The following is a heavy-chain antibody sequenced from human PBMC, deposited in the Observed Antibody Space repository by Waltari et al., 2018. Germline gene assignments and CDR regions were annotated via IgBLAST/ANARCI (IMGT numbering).Heavy chain of an antibody. Sequence: QVQLVQSGAEVKKPGSSVKVSCKASGGTFSSYTISWVRQAPGQGLEWMGRIIPIRGIANYAQKFQGRVTITADKSTGTAYMELSSLRSEDTAVYYCARSLYYDFWSGYYAIDYWGQGTLVTVSS. D-gene: IGHD3-3*01. CDR3: ARSLYYDFWSGYYAIDY. V-gene: IGHV1-69*02. J-gene: IGHJ4*02. CDR1: GGTFSSYT. CDR2: IIPIRGIA.